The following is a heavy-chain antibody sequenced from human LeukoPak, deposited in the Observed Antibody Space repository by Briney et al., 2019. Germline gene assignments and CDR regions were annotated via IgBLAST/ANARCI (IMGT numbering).Heavy chain of an antibody. CDR2: MNPNSGNT. CDR3: ATGDSSGWKYYFDY. V-gene: IGHV1-8*01. CDR1: GYTCTSYD. Sequence: ASVKVSCKASGYTCTSYDINWVRQATGQGLEWMGWMNPNSGNTGYAQKFQGRVTMTRNTSISTAYMELSSLRSEDTAVYYCATGDSSGWKYYFDYWGQGTLVTVSS. J-gene: IGHJ4*02. D-gene: IGHD6-19*01.